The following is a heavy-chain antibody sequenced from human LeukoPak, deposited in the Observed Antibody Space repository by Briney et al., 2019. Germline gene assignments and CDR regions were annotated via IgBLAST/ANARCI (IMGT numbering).Heavy chain of an antibody. CDR3: ARTIDSSGSNH. Sequence: GGSLRLSCAASGFTFSSYSMNWVRQAPGNGLEWVSSISSSSSYIYYADSVKGRFTISRDNAKNSLYLQMNSLRAEDTAVYYCARTIDSSGSNHWRQGTLDSLSS. CDR1: GFTFSSYS. V-gene: IGHV3-21*01. J-gene: IGHJ5*02. CDR2: ISSSSSYI. D-gene: IGHD3-22*01.